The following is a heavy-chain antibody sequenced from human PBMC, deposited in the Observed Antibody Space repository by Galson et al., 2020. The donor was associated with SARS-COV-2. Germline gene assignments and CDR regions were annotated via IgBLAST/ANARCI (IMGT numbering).Heavy chain of an antibody. CDR1: GDSISSGSYY. CDR2: LYPTGST. CDR3: AGTMISFFDL. Sequence: SETLSFTCTVSGDSISSGSYYWSWIRQHAGKGLEWIGRLYPTGSTNYNPSLKSRVTISVDTSKNQFSLRLSSVTAADTAVYYCAGTMISFFDLWGRGTLVTVSS. J-gene: IGHJ2*01. V-gene: IGHV4-61*02. D-gene: IGHD3-22*01.